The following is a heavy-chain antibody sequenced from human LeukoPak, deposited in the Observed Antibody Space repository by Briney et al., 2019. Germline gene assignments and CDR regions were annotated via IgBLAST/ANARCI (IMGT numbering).Heavy chain of an antibody. D-gene: IGHD3-9*01. CDR2: IYYSGST. J-gene: IGHJ4*02. CDR3: ARGNYDILTGYYNFYFDY. CDR1: GGSISSYY. Sequence: KPSETLSLTCTVSGGSISSYYWSWIRQPPGKGLEWIGYIYYSGSTNYNPSLKSRVTISVDTSKDQFSLKLSSVTAADTAVYYCARGNYDILTGYYNFYFDYWGQGTLVTVSS. V-gene: IGHV4-59*01.